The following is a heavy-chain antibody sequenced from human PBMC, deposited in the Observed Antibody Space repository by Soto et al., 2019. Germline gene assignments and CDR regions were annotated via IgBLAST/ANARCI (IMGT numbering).Heavy chain of an antibody. CDR2: FDPEDGET. CDR3: ARDRGYSSGWYRYYFDY. CDR1: GDTRTELS. V-gene: IGHV1-24*01. Sequence: EASLKVSCKVSGDTRTELSIHWVRQAPGKGLEWMGGFDPEDGETIYAQKFQGRVTMTEDTSTETAYVELSSLRSEDTAVYYCARDRGYSSGWYRYYFDYWSQGNLVTVSS. D-gene: IGHD6-19*01. J-gene: IGHJ4*02.